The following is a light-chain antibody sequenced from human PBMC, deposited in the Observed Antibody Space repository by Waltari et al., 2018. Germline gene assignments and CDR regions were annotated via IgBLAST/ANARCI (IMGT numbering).Light chain of an antibody. CDR2: EVS. V-gene: IGLV2-23*02. CDR3: CSYAGANLVI. J-gene: IGLJ2*01. Sequence: QSALTQPASVSGSPGQSITISCSGTSSDIGSYSLFSWYQQHPGKAPILLVHEVSGRPSGVSDRFSGSKSGNTASLTISGLQTEDEATFYCCSYAGANLVIFGGGTRVTVL. CDR1: SSDIGSYSL.